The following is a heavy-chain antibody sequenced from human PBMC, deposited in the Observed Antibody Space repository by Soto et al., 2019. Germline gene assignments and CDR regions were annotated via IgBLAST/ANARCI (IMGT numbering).Heavy chain of an antibody. V-gene: IGHV3-23*01. D-gene: IGHD3-10*01. CDR1: GFTFSSFA. CDR3: AIDRDNKTLVPLDY. Sequence: EVQVLESGGGLVQPGGSLTLSCAASGFTFSSFAMSWVRQGPGKGLEWVSSISSSDSSTSYADSVKGRFTISRVNSTNMLYLQMSGLRDDDTAVYSCAIDRDNKTLVPLDYWGQGTLVTVSS. J-gene: IGHJ4*02. CDR2: ISSSDSST.